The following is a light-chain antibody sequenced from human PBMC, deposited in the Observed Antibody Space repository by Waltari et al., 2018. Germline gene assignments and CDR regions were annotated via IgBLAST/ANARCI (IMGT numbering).Light chain of an antibody. Sequence: QSVLTQPPSVSAAPGQRVTITCSGSSSKIGKNYVSLQQQLPGKAPKLLIYDNNKRPSGIADRFSGSESGTSATLGTAGLQTGDEADYYCGTWDSSLSAVVFGGGTKLTVL. J-gene: IGLJ2*01. CDR3: GTWDSSLSAVV. V-gene: IGLV1-51*01. CDR1: SSKIGKNY. CDR2: DNN.